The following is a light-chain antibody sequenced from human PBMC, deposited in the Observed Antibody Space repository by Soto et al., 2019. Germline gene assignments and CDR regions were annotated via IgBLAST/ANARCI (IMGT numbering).Light chain of an antibody. CDR3: QSYDDTNPAV. CDR2: LDT. J-gene: IGLJ7*01. V-gene: IGLV6-57*01. CDR1: SGSIGNNY. Sequence: NFMLTQPHSVSESPGKTVTISCTRSSGSIGNNYVHWYQQRPGSSPTTVIYLDTQRPSGVPDRFSGSVDRSSNSASLTISGLETEDEADYYCQSYDDTNPAVFGGGTQLTVL.